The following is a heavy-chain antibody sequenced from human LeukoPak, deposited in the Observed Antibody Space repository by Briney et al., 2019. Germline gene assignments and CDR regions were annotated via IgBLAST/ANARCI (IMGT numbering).Heavy chain of an antibody. V-gene: IGHV4-30-2*01. CDR1: GASISSGGYS. J-gene: IGHJ4*02. Sequence: KTSETLSLTCAVSGASISSGGYSWNWIRLPPGKGLEWIANIYHSGNTYYNPSLRSRVSISVDTSKNQFSLMLSSVTAADTALYYCARKKDYGDYVDYWGQGTLVTVSS. CDR3: ARKKDYGDYVDY. D-gene: IGHD4-17*01. CDR2: IYHSGNT.